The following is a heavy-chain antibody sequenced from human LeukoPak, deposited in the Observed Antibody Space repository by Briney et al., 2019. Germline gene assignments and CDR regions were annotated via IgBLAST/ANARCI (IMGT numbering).Heavy chain of an antibody. CDR3: ARAVDYDFWSGYYQATAGSYYFDY. Sequence: GGSLRLSCAASGFTFSSYWMSWVRQAPGKGLEWVANIKQDGSEKYYVDSVKGRFTISRDNAKNSLYLQMNSLRDEDTAVYYCARAVDYDFWSGYYQATAGSYYFDYWGQGTLVTVSS. CDR2: IKQDGSEK. CDR1: GFTFSSYW. D-gene: IGHD3-3*01. J-gene: IGHJ4*02. V-gene: IGHV3-7*01.